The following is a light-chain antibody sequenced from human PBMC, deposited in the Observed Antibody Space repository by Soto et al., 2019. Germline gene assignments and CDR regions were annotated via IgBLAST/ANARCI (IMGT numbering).Light chain of an antibody. Sequence: DIQMTQSPSTLSVSVGDRVTITCRASQTISSWLAWYQQKPGIAPKLLIYDASSLDSGVPSRFSGSGSGTEFTLTISSLQPDDFATYYCQQYNSSYTFGQGTKLEIK. V-gene: IGKV1-5*01. CDR3: QQYNSSYT. CDR1: QTISSW. CDR2: DAS. J-gene: IGKJ2*01.